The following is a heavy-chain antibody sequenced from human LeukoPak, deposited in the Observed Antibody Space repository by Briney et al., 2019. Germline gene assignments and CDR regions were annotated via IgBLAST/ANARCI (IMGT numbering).Heavy chain of an antibody. V-gene: IGHV3-74*01. J-gene: IGHJ6*02. CDR2: INSDGSST. CDR1: GFTFSSYW. CDR3: ARLLYYYYGMDV. Sequence: GGSLRLSCAASGFTFSSYWMHRVRQAPGKGLVWVSRINSDGSSTSYADSVKGRFTISRDNAKNTLYLQMNSLRAEDTAVYYCARLLYYYYGMDVWGQGTTVTVSS.